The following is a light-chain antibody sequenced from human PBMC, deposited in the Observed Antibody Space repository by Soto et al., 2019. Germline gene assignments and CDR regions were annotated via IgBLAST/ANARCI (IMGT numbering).Light chain of an antibody. CDR3: QQYGSSHRT. V-gene: IGKV3-20*01. CDR2: GAS. Sequence: EIVLTQSPGTLSLSPGARATLSCRASQSVSSSYLAWYQQKPGQAPRLLIYGASSRATGIPDRFSGSGSGTDFTLTISRLEREEFAVYYCQQYGSSHRTVGQGTKVEIK. CDR1: QSVSSSY. J-gene: IGKJ1*01.